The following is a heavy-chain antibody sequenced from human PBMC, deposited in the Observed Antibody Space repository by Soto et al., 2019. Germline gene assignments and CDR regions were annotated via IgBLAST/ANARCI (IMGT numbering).Heavy chain of an antibody. CDR1: GGSISSYY. J-gene: IGHJ4*02. V-gene: IGHV4-59*08. CDR3: AKHYGSGSSFDY. CDR2: IYYSGST. D-gene: IGHD3-10*01. Sequence: TLSLTCTVSGGSISSYYWSWIRQPPGKGLEWIGYIYYSGSTNYNPSLKSRVTISVDTSKNQFSLKLSSVTAADTAVYYCAKHYGSGSSFDYWGQGTLFTVSS.